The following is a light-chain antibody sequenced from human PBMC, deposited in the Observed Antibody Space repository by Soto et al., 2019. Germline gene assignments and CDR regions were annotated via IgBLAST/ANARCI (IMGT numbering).Light chain of an antibody. Sequence: DIQMTQSPSILSASVGDRVTITCRASQSISSWSAWYQQKPGKAPKLLIYDASSLESGVPSRFSGIGSGTEFTLTITSLQPDDFATYYCQQYDSYAWTFGQGTKVDI. CDR2: DAS. V-gene: IGKV1-5*01. CDR3: QQYDSYAWT. J-gene: IGKJ1*01. CDR1: QSISSW.